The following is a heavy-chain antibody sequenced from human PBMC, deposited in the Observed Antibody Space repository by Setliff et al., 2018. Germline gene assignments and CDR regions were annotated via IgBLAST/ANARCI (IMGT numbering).Heavy chain of an antibody. Sequence: LRLSCAASGFTFTNYAMNWVRQAPGKGLEWVSTISGDGDSTYYADSVMGRFTISRDNSKNSLYLQLNSLRVEDTAVYYCAKDGMGPTYTYFFDFWGQGSQGTVS. CDR2: ISGDGDST. CDR1: GFTFTNYA. D-gene: IGHD1-26*01. V-gene: IGHV3-23*01. J-gene: IGHJ4*02. CDR3: AKDGMGPTYTYFFDF.